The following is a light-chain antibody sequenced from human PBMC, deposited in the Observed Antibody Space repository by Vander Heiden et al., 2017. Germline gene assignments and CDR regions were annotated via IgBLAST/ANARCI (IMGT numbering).Light chain of an antibody. CDR1: SSDVGGYNY. V-gene: IGLV2-14*01. Sequence: QSALTQPASVSGSPGQSITISCTGTSSDVGGYNYVSWYQQHPGKAPKRRMYEVSNRPSGVSNRVSASKSGNNESLTISGLEAEDEADDYCSRSTSSRTLVLGGGTKLTVL. CDR2: EVS. CDR3: SRSTSSRTLV. J-gene: IGLJ2*01.